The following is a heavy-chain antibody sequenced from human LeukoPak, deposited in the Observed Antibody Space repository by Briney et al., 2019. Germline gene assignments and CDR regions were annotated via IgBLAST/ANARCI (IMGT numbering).Heavy chain of an antibody. D-gene: IGHD2/OR15-2a*01. Sequence: PGGSLRLSCAASGFTFSNTNMNWVRQAPGKGLKWVSFISASSNYIYYADSVKGRSTISRDNAQNSLYLQMNSLRAEDTAVYFCARVVNGYVDYWGQGTLVTVSS. CDR2: ISASSNYI. V-gene: IGHV3-21*06. CDR1: GFTFSNTN. J-gene: IGHJ4*02. CDR3: ARVVNGYVDY.